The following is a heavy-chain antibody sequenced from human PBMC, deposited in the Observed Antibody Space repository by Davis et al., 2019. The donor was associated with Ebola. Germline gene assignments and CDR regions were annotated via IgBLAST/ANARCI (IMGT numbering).Heavy chain of an antibody. J-gene: IGHJ4*02. D-gene: IGHD6-13*01. CDR2: ISYDGSNK. Sequence: PGGSLRLSCAASGFTFSSYGMHWVRQAPGKGLEWVAVISYDGSNKYYADSVEGRFTISRDNSKNTLYLQMNSLRAEDTAVYYCARDAYIEQLATLDDYWGQGTLVTVSS. V-gene: IGHV3-30*19. CDR3: ARDAYIEQLATLDDY. CDR1: GFTFSSYG.